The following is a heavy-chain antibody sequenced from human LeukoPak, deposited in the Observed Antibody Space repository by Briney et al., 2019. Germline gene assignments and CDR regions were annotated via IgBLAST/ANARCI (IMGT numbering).Heavy chain of an antibody. J-gene: IGHJ5*02. D-gene: IGHD3-16*02. CDR2: IWYDGSNK. V-gene: IGHV3-30*02. CDR1: GFTFSSYG. CDR3: AKWTAEYYDYVWGSYRSGWFDP. Sequence: GGSLRLSCAASGFTFSSYGMHWVRQAPGKGLEWVAVIWYDGSNKYYADSVKGRFTISRDNSKNTLYLQMNSLRAEDTAVYYCAKWTAEYYDYVWGSYRSGWFDPWGQGTLVTVSS.